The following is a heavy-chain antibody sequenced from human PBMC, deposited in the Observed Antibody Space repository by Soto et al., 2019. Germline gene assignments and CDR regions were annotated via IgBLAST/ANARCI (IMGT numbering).Heavy chain of an antibody. Sequence: EVQLLESGGGLVQPGGSLRLSCAASGFTFSSYAMAWVRQAPGKGLEWVSGISGGGGSTNYADSVKGRFTISRDNSKNTVFLQMNSLRAEDTAIYYCAKEGSKAFWGQGTLFSVSS. J-gene: IGHJ4*02. V-gene: IGHV3-23*01. D-gene: IGHD3-10*01. CDR1: GFTFSSYA. CDR2: ISGGGGST. CDR3: AKEGSKAF.